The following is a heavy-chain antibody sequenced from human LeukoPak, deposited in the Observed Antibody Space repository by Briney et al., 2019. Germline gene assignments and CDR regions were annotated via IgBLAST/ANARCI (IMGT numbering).Heavy chain of an antibody. D-gene: IGHD6-6*01. J-gene: IGHJ4*02. V-gene: IGHV4-38-2*02. CDR1: GYSISSGYY. Sequence: SETLSLTCTVSGYSISSGYYWGWIRQPPGKGLEWIGTFYHSGSTSYNPSLKSRVTISVDKSKNQFSLKLSSVTAADTAVYYCARDVGARLPGFWGQGTLVTVSS. CDR2: FYHSGST. CDR3: ARDVGARLPGF.